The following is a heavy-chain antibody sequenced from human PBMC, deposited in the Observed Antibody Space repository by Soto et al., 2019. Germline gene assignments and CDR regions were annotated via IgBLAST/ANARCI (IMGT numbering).Heavy chain of an antibody. Sequence: GGSLRLSCAASGFTFSSYAMSWVRQAPGKGLEWVSAISGSGGSTYYADSVKGRFTISRDNSKNTLYLQMNSLRAEDTAVYYCAVLMWYCSSTSCYRSAFDIWGQGTMVTVSS. CDR2: ISGSGGST. D-gene: IGHD2-2*02. J-gene: IGHJ3*02. CDR3: AVLMWYCSSTSCYRSAFDI. V-gene: IGHV3-23*01. CDR1: GFTFSSYA.